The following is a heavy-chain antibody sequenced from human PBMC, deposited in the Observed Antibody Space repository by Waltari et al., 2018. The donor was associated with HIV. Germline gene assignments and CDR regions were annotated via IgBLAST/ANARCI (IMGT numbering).Heavy chain of an antibody. CDR2: INNKCGKT. V-gene: IGHV1-18*01. D-gene: IGHD3-10*01. Sequence: VQLVQSGAEVKRPGASVRVSCTSSGYTFSAYAINWVRQVPGQGLEWMGWINNKCGKTNFARKFQVRGTMTTDTSKSTAYMGLRSLRSDDTSVYFCARGVALVRGVKIRGHMDVWGQGTTVTVSS. CDR3: ARGVALVRGVKIRGHMDV. J-gene: IGHJ6*02. CDR1: GYTFSAYA.